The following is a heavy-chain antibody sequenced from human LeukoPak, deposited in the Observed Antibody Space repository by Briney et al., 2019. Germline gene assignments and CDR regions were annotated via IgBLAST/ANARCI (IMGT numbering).Heavy chain of an antibody. Sequence: PGGSLRLSCAASGFTFSSYGMHWVRQAPGKGLEWVAVIWYDGSNKYYADSVKGRFTISRDNSKNTLYLQMNSLRAEDTAVYYCARGSGSYYPRSDHWGQGTLVTVPS. D-gene: IGHD1-26*01. CDR3: ARGSGSYYPRSDH. CDR2: IWYDGSNK. J-gene: IGHJ5*02. CDR1: GFTFSSYG. V-gene: IGHV3-33*01.